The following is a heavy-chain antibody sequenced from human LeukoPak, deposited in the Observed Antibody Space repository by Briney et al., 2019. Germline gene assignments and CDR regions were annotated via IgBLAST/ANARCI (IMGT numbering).Heavy chain of an antibody. CDR2: INHSGST. CDR3: ARGQSIPSLVN. Sequence: SETLSLTCAVYGGSFSGYYWSWIRQPPGKGLEWIGEINHSGSTNYNPSLKSRVTISVDTSKNQFSLKLSSVTAPDTAVYYCARGQSIPSLVNWGQGTLVTVSS. CDR1: GGSFSGYY. J-gene: IGHJ4*02. V-gene: IGHV4-34*01. D-gene: IGHD6-6*01.